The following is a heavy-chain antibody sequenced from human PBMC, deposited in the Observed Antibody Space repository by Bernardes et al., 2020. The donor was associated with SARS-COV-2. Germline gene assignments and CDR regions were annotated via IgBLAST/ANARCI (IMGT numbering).Heavy chain of an antibody. CDR3: ARGGTLTALDY. CDR2: IYVDGTR. D-gene: IGHD1-26*01. J-gene: IGHJ4*02. CDR1: GFSVRSNY. Sequence: GGSLRLSCAASGFSVRSNYMNWVRQAPGKGLEWVSIIYVDGTRMYADSVTGRFTISRDNSENTVFLQMNSLRADDAAVYYCARGGTLTALDYWGQGALVSVSS. V-gene: IGHV3-53*01.